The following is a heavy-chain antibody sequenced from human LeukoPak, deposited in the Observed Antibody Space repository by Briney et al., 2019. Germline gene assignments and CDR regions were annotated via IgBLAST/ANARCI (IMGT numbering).Heavy chain of an antibody. CDR3: ARVLSGSNFDY. CDR1: GGSISSSNW. Sequence: PSGTLSLTCAVSGGSISSSNWWSWVRQPPGKGLEWIGEVFHSGNTNYNPSLKSRVTISVDQPKNQFSLKLSSVTAADTAVYYCARVLSGSNFDYWGQGTLVTVSS. V-gene: IGHV4-4*02. J-gene: IGHJ4*02. CDR2: VFHSGNT. D-gene: IGHD3-22*01.